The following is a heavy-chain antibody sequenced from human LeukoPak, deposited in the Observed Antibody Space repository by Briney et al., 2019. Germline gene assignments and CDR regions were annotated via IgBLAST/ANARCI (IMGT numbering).Heavy chain of an antibody. CDR1: GLTFSSSW. CDR3: ARDYYPDY. CDR2: ISPDGSST. V-gene: IGHV3-74*01. J-gene: IGHJ4*02. Sequence: GGSLRLSCAASGLTFSSSWMHWVRQAPGKGLVWVARISPDGSSTTYADSVKGRFTISRDNAKNTLYLQMNSLRVEDTAVYYCARDYYPDYWGQGTLVTVSS. D-gene: IGHD3-22*01.